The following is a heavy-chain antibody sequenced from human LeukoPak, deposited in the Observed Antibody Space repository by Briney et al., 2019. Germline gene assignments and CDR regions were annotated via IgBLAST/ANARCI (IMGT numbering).Heavy chain of an antibody. Sequence: KPSETLSLTXTVSGGSISTYYWSWIRQTAGKGLEWIGRVYTSGSTNYNPSLKSRVTMSVDTSKNQFSLKVNSVTAADTAVYYCARDSTLSASFDVWGQGTMVTVSS. J-gene: IGHJ3*01. CDR3: ARDSTLSASFDV. CDR2: VYTSGST. CDR1: GGSISTYY. D-gene: IGHD5/OR15-5a*01. V-gene: IGHV4-4*07.